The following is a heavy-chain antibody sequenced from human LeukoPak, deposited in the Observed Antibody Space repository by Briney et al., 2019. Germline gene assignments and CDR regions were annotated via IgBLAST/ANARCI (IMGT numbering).Heavy chain of an antibody. CDR1: GGSISSYY. CDR3: ARSQLKYSSGWMLNWFDP. J-gene: IGHJ5*02. V-gene: IGHV4-4*07. D-gene: IGHD6-19*01. CDR2: IYTSGST. Sequence: SETLSLTCTVSGGSISSYYWSWIRQPAGKGLEWIGRIYTSGSTNYNPSLKSRVTMSVDTSKNQFSLKLSSVTAADTAVYYCARSQLKYSSGWMLNWFDPWGQGTLVTVSS.